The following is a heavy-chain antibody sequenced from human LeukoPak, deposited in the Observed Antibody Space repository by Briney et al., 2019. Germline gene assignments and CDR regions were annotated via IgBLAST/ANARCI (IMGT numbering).Heavy chain of an antibody. CDR2: VIPSDGAT. J-gene: IGHJ6*02. CDR1: GYTFTSYY. Sequence: GASVKVSCKASGYTFTSYYMHWVRQAPGQGLEWMGIVIPSDGATKYAQKFQGRVTMTRDTSTSTVYMELSSLRSEDTAVYNCARDRMPVLRFLEWLPRDGMDVWGQGTTVTVSS. CDR3: ARDRMPVLRFLEWLPRDGMDV. V-gene: IGHV1-46*01. D-gene: IGHD3-3*01.